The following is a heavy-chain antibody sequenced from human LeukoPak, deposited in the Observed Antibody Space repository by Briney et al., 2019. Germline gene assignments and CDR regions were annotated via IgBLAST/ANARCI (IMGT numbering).Heavy chain of an antibody. CDR1: GFTFSSYA. D-gene: IGHD6-13*01. CDR3: ARAPPYSSSWYLSSFDY. V-gene: IGHV3-30-3*01. J-gene: IGHJ4*02. Sequence: GGSLRLSCAASGFTFSSYAMHWVRQAPGKGLEWVAVISYDGSNKYYADSVKGRFTISRDNSKNTLYLQMNSLRAEDTAVYYCARAPPYSSSWYLSSFDYWGQGTLVTVSS. CDR2: ISYDGSNK.